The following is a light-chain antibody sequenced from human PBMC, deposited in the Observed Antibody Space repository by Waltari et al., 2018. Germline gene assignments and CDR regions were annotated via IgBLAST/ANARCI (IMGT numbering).Light chain of an antibody. V-gene: IGKV4-1*01. CDR2: WAS. Sequence: DIVMTQSPDSLAVSLGERVTINCRSSQNLLYNSDNKNYLAWFQQKPGQPPKLLIYWASTRESGVPDRFSGSGSGTEFTLTISSLQAEDFATYFCQQSYSTPLTFGGGAKVEIK. CDR1: QNLLYNSDNKNY. CDR3: QQSYSTPLT. J-gene: IGKJ4*01.